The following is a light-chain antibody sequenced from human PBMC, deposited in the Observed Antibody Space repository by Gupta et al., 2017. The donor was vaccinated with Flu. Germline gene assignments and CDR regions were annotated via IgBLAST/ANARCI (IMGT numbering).Light chain of an antibody. CDR2: DAS. CDR3: QQRGGWPPVYT. J-gene: IGKJ2*01. Sequence: TLSCSPGERATLSCRASHCASSYLAWYQQKPGQAPRLLIYDASNRAADIPPRFSGSGAGTDFTLTISSLEAEDFAVYYCQQRGGWPPVYTFGQGTRLEIK. V-gene: IGKV3-11*01. CDR1: HCASSY.